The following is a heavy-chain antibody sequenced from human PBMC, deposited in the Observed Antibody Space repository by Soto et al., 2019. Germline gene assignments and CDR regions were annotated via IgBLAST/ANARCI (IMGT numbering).Heavy chain of an antibody. Sequence: EVQLVESGGGLVKPGGSLRLSCAASGFTFSSYSMNWVRQAPGKGLEWVSSISSSSSYIYYADSVKGRFTISRDNAKNSLYLQMNRLRAEDTAVYYCASEGVTAMHYWGQGTLVTVSS. V-gene: IGHV3-21*01. D-gene: IGHD2-21*02. J-gene: IGHJ4*02. CDR1: GFTFSSYS. CDR2: ISSSSSYI. CDR3: ASEGVTAMHY.